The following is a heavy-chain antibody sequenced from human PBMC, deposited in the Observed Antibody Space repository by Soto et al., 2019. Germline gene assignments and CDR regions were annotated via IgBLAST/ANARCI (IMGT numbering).Heavy chain of an antibody. CDR3: AREEAHRSRGYYYYYMDV. V-gene: IGHV4-59*01. D-gene: IGHD3-10*01. CDR2: IYYSGST. J-gene: IGHJ6*03. Sequence: SETLSLTCTVSGGSISSYYWSWIRQPPGKGLEWIGYIYYSGSTNYNPSLKSRVTISVDTSKNQFSLKLSSVTAADTAVYYCAREEAHRSRGYYYYYMDVWGKGTTVTVSS. CDR1: GGSISSYY.